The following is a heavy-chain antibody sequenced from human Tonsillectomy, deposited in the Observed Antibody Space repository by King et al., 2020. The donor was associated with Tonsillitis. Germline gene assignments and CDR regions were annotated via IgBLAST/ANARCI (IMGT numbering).Heavy chain of an antibody. D-gene: IGHD3-10*01. J-gene: IGHJ4*02. CDR1: GFTFSSYG. CDR3: ARSASIGELFPIWN. CDR2: EWYDGSNK. V-gene: IGHV3-33*01. Sequence: VQLVESGGGVVQPGRSLRLSCAASGFTFSSYGMHWVRQAPGKGLEWVAVEWYDGSNKYYADSVKGRFTISRDNSKNTLYLQMNSLRAEDTAVYYCARSASIGELFPIWNWGQGTLVTVSS.